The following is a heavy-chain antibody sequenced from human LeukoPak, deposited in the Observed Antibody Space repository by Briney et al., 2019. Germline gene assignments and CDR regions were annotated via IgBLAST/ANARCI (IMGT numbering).Heavy chain of an antibody. J-gene: IGHJ4*02. CDR3: ARGVMKPYDILTGYHPPHIDY. D-gene: IGHD3-9*01. CDR1: GYTFTSYD. CDR2: MNPNSGNT. V-gene: IGHV1-8*01. Sequence: GASVKVSCKASGYTFTSYDINWVRQATGQGLEWMGWMNPNSGNTGYAQKFQGRVTMTRNTSISTAYMELSSLRSEDTAVYYCARGVMKPYDILTGYHPPHIDYWGQGTLVTVSS.